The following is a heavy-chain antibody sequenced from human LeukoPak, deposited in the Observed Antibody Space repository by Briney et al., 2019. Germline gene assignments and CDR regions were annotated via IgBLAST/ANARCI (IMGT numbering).Heavy chain of an antibody. D-gene: IGHD1-20*01. V-gene: IGHV4-38-2*02. CDR2: IYHSGST. CDR3: ARITGTPLYYFDY. Sequence: SETLSLTCTVSGYSISSGYYWGWIRQPPGKGLEWIGSIYHSGSTYYNPSLKSRVTISVDTSKNQFSLKLSSVTAADTAVYYCARITGTPLYYFDYWGQGTLVTVSS. J-gene: IGHJ4*02. CDR1: GYSISSGYY.